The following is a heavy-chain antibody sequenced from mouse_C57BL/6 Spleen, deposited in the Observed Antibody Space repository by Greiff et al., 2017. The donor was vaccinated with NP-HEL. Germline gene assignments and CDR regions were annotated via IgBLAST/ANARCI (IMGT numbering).Heavy chain of an antibody. V-gene: IGHV1-81*01. CDR2: IYPRSGNT. J-gene: IGHJ2*01. Sequence: QVQLQQSGAELARPGASVKLSCKASGYTFTSYGISWVKQRTGQGLEWIGEIYPRSGNTYYNEKFKGKATLTADKSSSTAYMELRSLTSEDSAVYFCARRRDGYYDDWGQGTTLTVSS. CDR1: GYTFTSYG. D-gene: IGHD2-3*01. CDR3: ARRRDGYYDD.